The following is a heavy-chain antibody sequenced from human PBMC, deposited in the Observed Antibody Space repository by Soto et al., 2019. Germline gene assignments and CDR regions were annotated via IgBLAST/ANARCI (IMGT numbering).Heavy chain of an antibody. V-gene: IGHV3-11*06. J-gene: IGHJ4*02. CDR2: SSSSTYT. CDR3: ARPPYGSSCYYMYCFDY. CDR1: GFTFSDYY. Sequence: GGSLRRSCAASGFTFSDYYMSWIRQVPGKGLEWVSFSSSSTYTNYADSVKCRFTISRDNAKTSLYRQMNSLRAEDTAVYYCARPPYGSSCYYMYCFDYWGQGTLVTVSS. D-gene: IGHD3-22*01.